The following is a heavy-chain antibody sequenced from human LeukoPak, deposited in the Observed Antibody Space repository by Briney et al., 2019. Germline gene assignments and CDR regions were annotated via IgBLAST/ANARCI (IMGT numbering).Heavy chain of an antibody. D-gene: IGHD6-13*01. CDR1: GYTFTSYD. V-gene: IGHV1-8*01. CDR3: ARAARPGYSGSWYYFDY. Sequence: ASVKVSCKASGYTFTSYDINWVRQATGQGLEWMGWMNPNSGNTGYAQKFQGRVTMTRNTSISTAYMELSSLRSEDTAVYYCARAARPGYSGSWYYFDYWGQGTLVTVSS. CDR2: MNPNSGNT. J-gene: IGHJ4*02.